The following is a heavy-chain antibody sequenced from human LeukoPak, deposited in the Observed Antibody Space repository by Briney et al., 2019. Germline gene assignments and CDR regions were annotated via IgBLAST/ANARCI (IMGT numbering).Heavy chain of an antibody. CDR1: GGSISSSAHF. CDR2: IYHSGTT. D-gene: IGHD3-10*01. V-gene: IGHV4-39*01. Sequence: NPSETLSLTCTVSGGSISSSAHFWGWIRQPPGKGLEWIGTIYHSGTTYYNPSLKSRVTISVDTSRNQFSLRLNSVTAADTAVYSCARQTTGSYQWTFDYWGQGTLVTVSS. CDR3: ARQTTGSYQWTFDY. J-gene: IGHJ4*02.